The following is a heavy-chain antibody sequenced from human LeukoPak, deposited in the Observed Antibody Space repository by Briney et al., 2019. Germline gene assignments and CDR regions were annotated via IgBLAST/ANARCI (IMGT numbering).Heavy chain of an antibody. CDR2: ISGSSSYT. CDR3: ARSVAAAIDRIYYFDY. CDR1: GFIFSDYF. J-gene: IGHJ4*02. V-gene: IGHV3-11*03. Sequence: GGSLRLSCAASGFIFSDYFMSWIRQAPGKGLEWDSHISGSSSYTNSVDSVKGRFIISRDNAKGSLYLQMNSLRAEDTAVYYCARSVAAAIDRIYYFDYWGRGALVTVSS. D-gene: IGHD6-13*01.